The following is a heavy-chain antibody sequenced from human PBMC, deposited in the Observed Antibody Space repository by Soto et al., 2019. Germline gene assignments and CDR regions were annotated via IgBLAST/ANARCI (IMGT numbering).Heavy chain of an antibody. J-gene: IGHJ6*02. Sequence: GGSLRLSCAASGYTFSSDSMNWVRQAPGKGLEWVSSISSSSSYIYYADSVKGRFTISRDNAKNSLYLQMNSLRAEDTAVYYCARDDYDILTGYPYYYGMDVWGQGTTVTVSS. V-gene: IGHV3-21*01. CDR1: GYTFSSDS. D-gene: IGHD3-9*01. CDR3: ARDDYDILTGYPYYYGMDV. CDR2: ISSSSSYI.